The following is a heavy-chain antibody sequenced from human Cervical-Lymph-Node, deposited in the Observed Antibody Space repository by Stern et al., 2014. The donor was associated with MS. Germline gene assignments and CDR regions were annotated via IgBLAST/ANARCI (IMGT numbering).Heavy chain of an antibody. CDR1: GLTLSDQY. V-gene: IGHV3-72*01. CDR2: SGSKAKRYSP. D-gene: IGHD2-21*02. CDR3: ATLRRRDWNFDY. J-gene: IGHJ4*02. Sequence: EMQLVESGGGLVQPGGSLRLSCAVSGLTLSDQYMDWVRQAPRQGLEWIGRSGSKAKRYSPKYAAYVKGRFSISRDDSTQSRYMQLSSLETEDTAVYYCATLRRRDWNFDYWGQGALVTVSS.